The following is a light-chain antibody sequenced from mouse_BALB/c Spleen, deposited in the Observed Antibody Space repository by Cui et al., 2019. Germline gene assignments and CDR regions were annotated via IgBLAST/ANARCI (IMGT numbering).Light chain of an antibody. V-gene: IGKV8-30*01. CDR3: HQYYSYPLT. J-gene: IGKJ5*01. Sequence: DIVMSQSPSFLAGSVGEKVTLKCKSSQSLLYRSNQKNHLAWYQQKPGQSPKLLIYWASTRESGVPDRFTGSGSGTDFTLTISSVKAEDLAIYYCHQYYSYPLTFGAGTKLELK. CDR2: WAS. CDR1: QSLLYRSNQKNH.